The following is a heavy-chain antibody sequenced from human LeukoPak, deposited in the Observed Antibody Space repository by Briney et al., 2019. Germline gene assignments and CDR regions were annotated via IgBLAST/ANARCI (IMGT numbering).Heavy chain of an antibody. D-gene: IGHD1-26*01. CDR3: ASGPVVGATGWHFGR. Sequence: PGGSLRLSCAASGFTFSSYSMNWGRQAPGKGLEWVSYISSTTSTIYYADSVKGRFTISRDNAQNSLYLQMSSLNAEDTAVYYCASGPVVGATGWHFGRWGQGTLVTVSS. J-gene: IGHJ5*02. CDR1: GFTFSSYS. V-gene: IGHV3-48*01. CDR2: ISSTTSTI.